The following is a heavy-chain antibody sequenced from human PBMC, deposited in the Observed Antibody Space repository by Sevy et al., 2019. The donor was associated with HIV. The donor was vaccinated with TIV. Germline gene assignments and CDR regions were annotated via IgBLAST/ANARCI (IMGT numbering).Heavy chain of an antibody. D-gene: IGHD6-13*01. CDR1: GFTFNKYW. CDR2: INQDGGER. J-gene: IGHJ3*02. Sequence: GGSLRLSCAASGFTFNKYWMTWVRQTPGKGLEWVADINQDGGERRYVNSVKGRFTISRDNAKKSVYLQMNSLRADDTAVYFCARDMWAQQESDAFDIWGQGTMVTVS. CDR3: ARDMWAQQESDAFDI. V-gene: IGHV3-7*03.